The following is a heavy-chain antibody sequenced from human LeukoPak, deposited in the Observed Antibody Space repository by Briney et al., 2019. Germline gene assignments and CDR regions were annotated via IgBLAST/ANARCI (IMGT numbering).Heavy chain of an antibody. CDR1: GGSISSGGYS. CDR3: ARAGGDQTLDY. CDR2: IYHSGST. Sequence: SETLSLTCAVSGGSISSGGYSWSWIRQPPGKGLEWIGYIYHSGSTYYNPSLKSRVTISVDRSKNQFSLKLNSVTAADTAVYYCARAGGDQTLDYWGQGTLVTVSS. D-gene: IGHD2-21*01. V-gene: IGHV4-30-2*01. J-gene: IGHJ4*02.